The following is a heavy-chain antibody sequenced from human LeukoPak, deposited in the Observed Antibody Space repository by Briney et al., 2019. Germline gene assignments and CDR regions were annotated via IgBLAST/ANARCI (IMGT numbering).Heavy chain of an antibody. Sequence: GGTQRLSCAASGFIFRNYGMNWVRQAPGKGLEWVSGISGHGDITYYADSVKGRFTISRDNFRNTVYLQMNSLRAEDTAVYYCTTSDINYRPFDNWGQGTLVTVSS. V-gene: IGHV3-23*01. J-gene: IGHJ4*02. CDR3: TTSDINYRPFDN. D-gene: IGHD4-11*01. CDR2: ISGHGDIT. CDR1: GFIFRNYG.